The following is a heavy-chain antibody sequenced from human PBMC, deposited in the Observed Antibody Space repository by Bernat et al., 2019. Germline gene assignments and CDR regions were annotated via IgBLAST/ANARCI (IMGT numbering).Heavy chain of an antibody. CDR2: IYIGGST. D-gene: IGHD2-2*01. Sequence: VQLLESGGGLVQPGGSLRLSCAASGFTFSSYAMSWVRQAPGKGLEWVSVIYIGGSTYYADSVKGRFTISRDNSKNTLYIQMNSLRAEDTAVYYCARDGAAAMHGDYWGQGTLVTVSS. CDR3: ARDGAAAMHGDY. V-gene: IGHV3-66*01. J-gene: IGHJ4*02. CDR1: GFTFSSYA.